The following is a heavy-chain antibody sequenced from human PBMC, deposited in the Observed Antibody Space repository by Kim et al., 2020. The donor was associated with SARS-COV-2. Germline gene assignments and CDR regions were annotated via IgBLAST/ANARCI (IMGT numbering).Heavy chain of an antibody. CDR3: AKTNPRGYYYDSSGYYYFDY. Sequence: GGSLRLSCAASGFTFSSYAMSWVRQAPGKGLEWVSAITASGGTTYYADSVKGRFTISRDNSKNTLYLQMNSLRAEDTAVYYCAKTNPRGYYYDSSGYYYFDYWGQGTLVTVSS. J-gene: IGHJ4*02. CDR1: GFTFSSYA. V-gene: IGHV3-23*01. CDR2: ITASGGTT. D-gene: IGHD3-22*01.